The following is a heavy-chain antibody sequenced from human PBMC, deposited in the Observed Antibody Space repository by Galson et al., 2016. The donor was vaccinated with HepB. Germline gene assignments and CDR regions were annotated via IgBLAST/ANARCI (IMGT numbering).Heavy chain of an antibody. CDR3: AGMLRDGYSLNWFDP. Sequence: QSGAEVKKPGESLKISCRGSGYTLDSYWIGWVRQMPGKGLEWMGIIYPGDSDTRYSPSFQGQVTISADKSISTAYLQWSSLKASDTAMYYCAGMLRDGYSLNWFDPGGQGTLVTVSS. CDR1: GYTLDSYW. V-gene: IGHV5-51*01. J-gene: IGHJ5*02. D-gene: IGHD5-24*01. CDR2: IYPGDSDT.